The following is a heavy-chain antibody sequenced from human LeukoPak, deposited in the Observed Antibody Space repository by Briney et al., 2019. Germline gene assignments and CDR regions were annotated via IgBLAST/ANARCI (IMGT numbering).Heavy chain of an antibody. J-gene: IGHJ6*02. CDR3: ERNQRSDYYYGIDV. V-gene: IGHV4-59*01. CDR2: IYNSGST. D-gene: IGHD6-25*01. Sequence: PSETLSLTCTVSGGSISSFYWSWIRQPPGKGLEWIGYIYNSGSTKYNPSLKSRVTISQDTSKNQFSLKLSSMTAADTAVYYCERNQRSDYYYGIDVWGQGTTVTVSS. CDR1: GGSISSFY.